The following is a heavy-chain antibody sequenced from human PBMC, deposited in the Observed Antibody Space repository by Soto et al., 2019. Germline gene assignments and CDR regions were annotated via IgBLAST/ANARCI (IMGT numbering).Heavy chain of an antibody. CDR1: GGSISSTTYY. J-gene: IGHJ4*02. V-gene: IGHV4-39*01. CDR2: FFIGGNT. CDR3: AGRHGLDIEAYH. D-gene: IGHD3-9*01. Sequence: PSETLSLTCTVSGGSISSTTYYWGWMRQPPGKGLEWIASFFIGGNTYYNPSLKSRVTISVDTSKNQFSLKLSSVTAADTAVYFCAGRHGLDIEAYHWGQGIRVTVPS.